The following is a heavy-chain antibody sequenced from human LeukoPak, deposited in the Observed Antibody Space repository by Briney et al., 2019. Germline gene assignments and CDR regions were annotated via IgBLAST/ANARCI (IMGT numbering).Heavy chain of an antibody. Sequence: GGSLRLSCTVSGFTVSSNSMSWDRQAPGKGLEWVSVIYSGGSTYYADSVKGRFTISRDNSKNTLYLQMNSLRAEDTAVYYCARAPPNYYGSGSYYLDYWGQGTLVTVSS. V-gene: IGHV3-53*01. CDR1: GFTVSSNS. J-gene: IGHJ4*02. CDR2: IYSGGST. CDR3: ARAPPNYYGSGSYYLDY. D-gene: IGHD3-10*01.